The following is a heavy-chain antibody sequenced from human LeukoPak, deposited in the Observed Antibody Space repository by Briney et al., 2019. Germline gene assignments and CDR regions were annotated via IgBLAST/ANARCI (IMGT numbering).Heavy chain of an antibody. CDR1: GFTFSSYV. D-gene: IGHD3-22*01. CDR3: AKDDSSGFNWFDP. CDR2: IRYDGSNK. V-gene: IGHV3-30*02. J-gene: IGHJ5*02. Sequence: PGGSLRLSCAASGFTFSSYVMHWVRQAPGKGLEWVAFIRYDGSNKYYADSVKGRFTISRDNSKNTLYLQMNSLRAEDTAVYYCAKDDSSGFNWFDPWGQGTLVTVSS.